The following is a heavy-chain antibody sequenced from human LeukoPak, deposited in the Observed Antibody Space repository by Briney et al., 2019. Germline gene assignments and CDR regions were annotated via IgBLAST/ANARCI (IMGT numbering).Heavy chain of an antibody. V-gene: IGHV3-7*01. Sequence: GGSLRLSCAASGFTISPYWMSWVRQAPGKGLEGVANIKQDGSEKYYVDSVKGRFAISRDNAKNSVYLQMNGLRAEDTAVYYCARENTAVPGGDCWGQGTLVTVSS. J-gene: IGHJ4*02. CDR3: ARENTAVPGGDC. CDR1: GFTISPYW. CDR2: IKQDGSEK. D-gene: IGHD5-18*01.